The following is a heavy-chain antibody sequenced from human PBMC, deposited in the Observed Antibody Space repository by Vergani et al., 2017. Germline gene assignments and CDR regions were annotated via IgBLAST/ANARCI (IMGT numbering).Heavy chain of an antibody. D-gene: IGHD6-6*01. J-gene: IGHJ6*03. CDR3: ARPAYSSSPGRDYYYYYMDV. CDR1: GFMFSNYW. CDR2: IKQDGSEK. V-gene: IGHV3-7*03. Sequence: EVQLVESGGGLVQPGGSLRLSCAASGFMFSNYWMNWVRQAPGKGLEWVANIKQDGSEKYYVDSVRGRFTISRDNAKNSLYLQMNSLRAEDTAVYYCARPAYSSSPGRDYYYYYMDVWGKGTTVTVSS.